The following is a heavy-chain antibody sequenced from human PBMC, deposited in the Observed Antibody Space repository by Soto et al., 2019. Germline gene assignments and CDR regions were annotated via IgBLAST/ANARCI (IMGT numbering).Heavy chain of an antibody. Sequence: QVQLQESGPGLVKPSQTLSLTCTVSGGSVSRGNYYWSWIRQFPGKGLEWIGYISNSGRTHYNPSRMSRITIVVVTSKNQFCLELRSVTAADTALYYCARADYATGSSYPDYWGQGTLVTVSS. V-gene: IGHV4-31*03. CDR2: ISNSGRT. CDR1: GGSVSRGNYY. D-gene: IGHD3-10*01. CDR3: ARADYATGSSYPDY. J-gene: IGHJ4*02.